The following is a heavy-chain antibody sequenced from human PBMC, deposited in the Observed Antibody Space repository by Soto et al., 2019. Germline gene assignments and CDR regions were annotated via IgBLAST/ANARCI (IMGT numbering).Heavy chain of an antibody. D-gene: IGHD3-16*01. CDR3: ARYIQEGEGGFDY. Sequence: QVQLQESGPGLVKPSQTLSLTCTVSGGSISSGDYYWSWIRQPPGKGLEWVGYIYYSGSTYYNPSLKSRVTISVDTSKNQFSLKLSSVTAADTAVYYCARYIQEGEGGFDYWGQGTLVTVSS. V-gene: IGHV4-30-4*01. CDR2: IYYSGST. J-gene: IGHJ4*02. CDR1: GGSISSGDYY.